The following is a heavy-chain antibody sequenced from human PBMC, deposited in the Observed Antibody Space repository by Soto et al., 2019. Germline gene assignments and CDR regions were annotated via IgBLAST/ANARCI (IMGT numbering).Heavy chain of an antibody. CDR1: GYTFSDFD. CDR3: ARGNPFNYAGFDV. J-gene: IGHJ6*02. CDR2: MNAKSGDT. Sequence: QAHLEQSGAEVKRPGASVKVSCKASGYTFSDFDINWLRQASGQGPEGMGWMNAKSGDTFFAQRFQGKFNMTRDTSLSTAYMEVGSLTSDDTAMYYCARGNPFNYAGFDVWGQGTTVAVSS. D-gene: IGHD3-16*01. V-gene: IGHV1-8*01.